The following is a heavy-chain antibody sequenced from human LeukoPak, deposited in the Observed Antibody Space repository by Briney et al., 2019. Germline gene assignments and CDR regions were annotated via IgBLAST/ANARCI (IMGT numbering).Heavy chain of an antibody. Sequence: ASVKVSCKVSGYTLTELSMHWVRQAPGKGLEWMGGFDPEDGETIYAQKFQGRVTMTEDTSTDTAYMELGSLRSEDTAVYYCATGYSSSWYYFDYWGQGTLVTVSS. J-gene: IGHJ4*02. CDR2: FDPEDGET. D-gene: IGHD6-13*01. CDR1: GYTLTELS. V-gene: IGHV1-24*01. CDR3: ATGYSSSWYYFDY.